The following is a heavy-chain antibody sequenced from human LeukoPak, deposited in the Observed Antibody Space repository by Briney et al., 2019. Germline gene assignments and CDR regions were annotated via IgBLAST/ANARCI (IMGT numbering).Heavy chain of an antibody. CDR3: ARDYYNSSGYYHYYMDV. V-gene: IGHV3-48*03. J-gene: IGHJ6*03. CDR2: ISSSGSTI. CDR1: GFTFSSYE. Sequence: RGSLRLSCAASGFTFSSYEMNWVRQAPGKGLEWVSYISSSGSTIYYADSVKGRFTISRDNAKNSLYLQMNSLRAEHTAVYYCARDYYNSSGYYHYYMDVWGKGTTVTVSS. D-gene: IGHD3-22*01.